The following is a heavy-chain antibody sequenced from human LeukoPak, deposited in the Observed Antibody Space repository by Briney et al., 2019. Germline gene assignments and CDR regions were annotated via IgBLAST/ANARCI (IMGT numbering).Heavy chain of an antibody. V-gene: IGHV4-4*07. CDR1: GGSLSSYY. CDR3: AREGSMALMDYYYYMDV. J-gene: IGHJ6*03. D-gene: IGHD2/OR15-2a*01. Sequence: SETLSLTCTVSGGSLSSYYWSWIRQPAGKGLEWIGRIYTSGSTNYNPSLKSRVTMSVDTSKNQFSLKLSSVTAADTAVYYCAREGSMALMDYYYYMDVWGKGTTVTVSS. CDR2: IYTSGST.